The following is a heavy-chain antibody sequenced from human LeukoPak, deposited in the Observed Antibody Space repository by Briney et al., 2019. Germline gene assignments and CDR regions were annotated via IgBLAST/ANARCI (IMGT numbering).Heavy chain of an antibody. CDR2: ISSSSSYI. CDR3: ARDREEYCSGGSCQAFDI. CDR1: GFTFSSYS. J-gene: IGHJ3*02. Sequence: PGGSLRLSCAASGFTFSSYSINWVRQAPGKGLEWVSSISSSSSYIYYADSVKGRFTISRDNAKNSLYLQMNSLRAEDTAVYYCARDREEYCSGGSCQAFDIWGQGTMVTVSS. V-gene: IGHV3-21*01. D-gene: IGHD2-15*01.